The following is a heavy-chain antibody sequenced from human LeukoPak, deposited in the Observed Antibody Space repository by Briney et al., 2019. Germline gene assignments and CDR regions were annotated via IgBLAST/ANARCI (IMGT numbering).Heavy chain of an antibody. J-gene: IGHJ5*02. CDR3: ARRKSYGDYGWFDP. CDR1: GGSISSSTYY. D-gene: IGHD4-17*01. CDR2: IYYNGNT. V-gene: IGHV4-39*01. Sequence: PSETLSLTCTVSGGSISSSTYYWGWIRQPPGKGLEWIGSIYYNGNTYYNPSLKTRVTISVDTSKNQFSLKLSSVTAADTAVYYCARRKSYGDYGWFDPWGQGTLVTVSS.